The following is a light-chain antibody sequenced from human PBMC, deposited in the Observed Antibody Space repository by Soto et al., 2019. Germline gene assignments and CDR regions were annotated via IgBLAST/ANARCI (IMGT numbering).Light chain of an antibody. CDR2: GAS. CDR3: QHYNIWPRT. V-gene: IGKV3-15*01. CDR1: QSVNSN. Sequence: EIMMTQSPVTLSVSPGERATLSCRASQSVNSNLAWYQQKPGQAPRLLIYGASTRATGIPARFSGSGSGTEFTLTISSLQSEDFAVYYCQHYNIWPRTSGQLTKVDIK. J-gene: IGKJ1*01.